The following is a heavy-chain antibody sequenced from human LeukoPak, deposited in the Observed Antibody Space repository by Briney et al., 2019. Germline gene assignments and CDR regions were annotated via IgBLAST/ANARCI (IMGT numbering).Heavy chain of an antibody. CDR1: GFTVSSNY. J-gene: IGHJ6*02. D-gene: IGHD3-22*01. V-gene: IGHV3-66*01. CDR3: ARGEVIVPAI. CDR2: IYSGGNT. Sequence: GGSLRLSCAASGFTVSSNYMSWVRQAPGKGLEWVSVIYSGGNTYYADSVKGRFTISRDNSKNTVYLQINSLRAEDTAVYYCARGEVIVPAIWGQGTTVTVSS.